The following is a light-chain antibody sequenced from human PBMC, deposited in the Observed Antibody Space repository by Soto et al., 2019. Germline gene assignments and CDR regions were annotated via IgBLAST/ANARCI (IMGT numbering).Light chain of an antibody. CDR1: QSITNW. Sequence: DIQMTQSPSTLSASVGDRVTITCRASQSITNWLAWYQHKPGNAPKLLVYDASSLESGVPSRFSGSGSGTEFTLTSSSLQPDDFATYYCQQYNSYSPLTFGPGTKVDIK. V-gene: IGKV1-5*01. J-gene: IGKJ3*01. CDR2: DAS. CDR3: QQYNSYSPLT.